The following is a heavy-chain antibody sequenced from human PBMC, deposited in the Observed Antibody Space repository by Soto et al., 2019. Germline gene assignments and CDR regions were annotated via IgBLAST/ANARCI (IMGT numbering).Heavy chain of an antibody. D-gene: IGHD4-17*01. J-gene: IGHJ4*03. CDR3: ARQGNGAEGFDY. CDR1: GYYSPSYW. V-gene: IGHV5-51*01. Sequence: GESLRISCKGSGYYSPSYWIGWVRQMPGKGLEWMGIFYPGDSDTRYSPSFQGQVTISADRSISTAYLQWSSLKPSDTAMYYCARQGNGAEGFDYWGQGTTVTVSS. CDR2: FYPGDSDT.